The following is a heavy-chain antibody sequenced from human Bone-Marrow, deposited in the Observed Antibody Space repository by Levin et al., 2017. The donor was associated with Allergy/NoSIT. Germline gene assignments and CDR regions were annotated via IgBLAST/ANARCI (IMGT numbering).Heavy chain of an antibody. J-gene: IGHJ5*02. D-gene: IGHD2-15*01. V-gene: IGHV4-39*07. Sequence: SETLSLTCTVSGGSISSSSYYWGWIRQPPGKGLEWIGSIYYSGSTYYNPSLKSRVTISVDTSKNQFSLKLSSVTAADTAVYYCASVENIVVVVAATGTRIPNWFDPWGQGTLVTVSS. CDR3: ASVENIVVVVAATGTRIPNWFDP. CDR1: GGSISSSSYY. CDR2: IYYSGST.